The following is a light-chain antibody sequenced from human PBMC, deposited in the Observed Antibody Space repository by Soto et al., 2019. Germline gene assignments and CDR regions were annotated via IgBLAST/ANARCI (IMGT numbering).Light chain of an antibody. CDR3: QQRRSRPPT. Sequence: EIVLIQSPATVSLSPGERATLSCTASQSVTSNLAWYQQKPGQSPRLLIYDIVIRATGIPARFSGSGSGKDFTLTINSLEPEDFAVYYCQQRRSRPPTFGQGTKVDIK. CDR1: QSVTSN. V-gene: IGKV3-11*01. CDR2: DIV. J-gene: IGKJ1*01.